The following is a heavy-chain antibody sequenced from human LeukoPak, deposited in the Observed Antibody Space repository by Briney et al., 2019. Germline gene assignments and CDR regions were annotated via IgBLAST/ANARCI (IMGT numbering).Heavy chain of an antibody. J-gene: IGHJ6*02. CDR2: ISSSSTYI. D-gene: IGHD1-26*01. CDR1: GFTFSTYN. V-gene: IGHV3-21*01. Sequence: PGGSLRLSCAASGFTFSTYNMNWVRQAPGKGLEWVSTISSSSTYIYYADSVKGRFTISRDNAKNSLYLQMGSLGVEDTAVYYCASKTWDRGMDVWGQGTTVTVSS. CDR3: ASKTWDRGMDV.